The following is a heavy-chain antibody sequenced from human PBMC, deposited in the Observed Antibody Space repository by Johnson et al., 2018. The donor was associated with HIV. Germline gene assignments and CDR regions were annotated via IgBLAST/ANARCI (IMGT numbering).Heavy chain of an antibody. Sequence: VQLVESGGGVVQPGRSLRLSCRASGFSFSNAWMNWVRQAPGKGLEWVGRLKSSADGGTTDYAVSVKDRFTILRDDSKNTLYLQMSSLRTEDAGVYYCTTEGDAFDIWGQGTMVTVSS. CDR2: LKSSADGGTT. CDR1: GFSFSNAW. J-gene: IGHJ3*02. V-gene: IGHV3-15*01. CDR3: TTEGDAFDI.